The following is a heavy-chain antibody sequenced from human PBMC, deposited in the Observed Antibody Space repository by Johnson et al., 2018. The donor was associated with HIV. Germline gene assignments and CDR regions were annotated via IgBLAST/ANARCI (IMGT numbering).Heavy chain of an antibody. Sequence: EVQLVESGGGLVQPGGSLRLSCAASGFTFRSYWMSWIRQAPGKGLEWVSYISSSGSTIYYADSVKRRFTISRDNAKNSMYLQMGSMRAEDMAVYYCAGHLAGPYAKREDAFDIWGQGTMVTVSS. CDR2: ISSSGSTI. CDR3: AGHLAGPYAKREDAFDI. V-gene: IGHV3-48*04. CDR1: GFTFRSYW. J-gene: IGHJ3*02. D-gene: IGHD2-2*01.